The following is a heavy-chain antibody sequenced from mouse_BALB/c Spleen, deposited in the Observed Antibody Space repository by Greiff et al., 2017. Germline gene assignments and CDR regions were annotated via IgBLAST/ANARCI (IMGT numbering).Heavy chain of an antibody. CDR2: IDPANGNT. CDR1: GFNINDSY. J-gene: IGHJ1*01. V-gene: IGHV14-3*02. Sequence: EVKLQQSGAELVKPGASVKLSCTASGFNINDSYMHWVKQRPEQGLEWIGWIDPANGNTKYDPKFQGKATITADTSSNTAYLQLSSLTTEDTAVYYYAGSVGREWYFDVWGEGTTVTVSA. D-gene: IGHD4-1*01. CDR3: AGSVGREWYFDV.